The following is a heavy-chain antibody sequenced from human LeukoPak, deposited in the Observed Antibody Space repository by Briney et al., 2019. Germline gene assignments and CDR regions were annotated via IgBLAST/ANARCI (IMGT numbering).Heavy chain of an antibody. CDR2: IYYSGGT. J-gene: IGHJ4*02. CDR3: ARGSVIVDY. Sequence: SETLSLTCTVSGGSISSYYWSWIRQPPGKGLEWIGYIYYSGGTNYNPSLKSRVTISVDTSKNQFSLKLSSVTAADTAVYYCARGSVIVDYWGQGTLVTVSS. V-gene: IGHV4-59*01. CDR1: GGSISSYY. D-gene: IGHD4-11*01.